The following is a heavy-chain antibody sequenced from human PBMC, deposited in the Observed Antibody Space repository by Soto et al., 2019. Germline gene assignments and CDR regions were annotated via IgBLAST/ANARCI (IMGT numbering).Heavy chain of an antibody. J-gene: IGHJ4*02. CDR1: GFTVSSNY. CDR3: XXXXXVXXXFDY. V-gene: IGHV3-66*01. CDR2: IYGGGGT. Sequence: EVQLVESGGGLVQPGGSLRLSCAASGFTVSSNYMSWVRQAPGKGLECVSVIYGGGGTYYADSVKGRFTISRDNSKNTLYLQMNSLRAEDTAVXXXXXXXXVXXXFDYWGQGTLVTVSS.